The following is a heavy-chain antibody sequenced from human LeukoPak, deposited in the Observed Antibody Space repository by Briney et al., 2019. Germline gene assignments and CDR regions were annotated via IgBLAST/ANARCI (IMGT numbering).Heavy chain of an antibody. CDR3: ARMSGYFDY. J-gene: IGHJ4*02. D-gene: IGHD3-3*01. V-gene: IGHV4-31*02. CDR1: GFTFSDYY. Sequence: LRLSCAASGFTFSDYYMSWIRQAPGKGLEWIGYIYYSGSTYYNPSLKSRVTISVDTSKNQFSLKLSSVTAADTAVYYCARMSGYFDYWGQGTLVTVSS. CDR2: IYYSGST.